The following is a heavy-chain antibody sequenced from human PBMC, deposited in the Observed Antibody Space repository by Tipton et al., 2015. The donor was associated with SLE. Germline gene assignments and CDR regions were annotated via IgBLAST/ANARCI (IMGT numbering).Heavy chain of an antibody. J-gene: IGHJ5*02. CDR3: ARDHIAVAGTTLDP. CDR2: ITWNGGTS. D-gene: IGHD6-19*01. V-gene: IGHV3-20*04. CDR1: GFSFNDFG. Sequence: SLRLSCAASGFSFNDFGMSWVRQVPGKGLEWVSDITWNGGTSVYADSVKGRFTISRDNAKNSLYLQMNSLKVEDTALYYCARDHIAVAGTTLDPWGRGTLVTVSS.